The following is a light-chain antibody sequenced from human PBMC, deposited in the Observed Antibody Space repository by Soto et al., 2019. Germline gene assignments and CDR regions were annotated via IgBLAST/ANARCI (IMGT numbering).Light chain of an antibody. CDR3: TSYAGGNNV. CDR1: SIDVGRYNY. V-gene: IGLV2-8*01. J-gene: IGLJ1*01. Sequence: QSALTQPPSASGSPGQSVTISCTGTSIDVGRYNYVSWYQQHPGKVPKLVVYEVNKRPSGVPDRFSGSKSGNTASLTVSGLQAEDEADYYCTSYAGGNNVFGTGTKLTVL. CDR2: EVN.